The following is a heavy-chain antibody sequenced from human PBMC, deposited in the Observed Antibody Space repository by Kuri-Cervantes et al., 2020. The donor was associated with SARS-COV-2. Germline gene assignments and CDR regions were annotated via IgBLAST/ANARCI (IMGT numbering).Heavy chain of an antibody. D-gene: IGHD1-7*01. CDR1: GFTFSSYA. J-gene: IGHJ6*02. V-gene: IGHV3-30-3*01. CDR3: ARGVAELRYYGMDV. Sequence: GESLKISCAASGFTFSSYAMHWVRQAPGKGLEWVAVISYDGSNKYYADSVKGRFTISRDNSKNTLYLQMNSLRAEDTAVYNCARGVAELRYYGMDVWGQGTTVTVSS. CDR2: ISYDGSNK.